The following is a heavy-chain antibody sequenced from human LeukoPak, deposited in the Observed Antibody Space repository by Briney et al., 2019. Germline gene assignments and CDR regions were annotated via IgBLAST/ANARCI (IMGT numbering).Heavy chain of an antibody. J-gene: IGHJ4*02. CDR3: APEPRDILTGSPPPPIDY. D-gene: IGHD3-9*01. Sequence: ASVKVSCKVSGYTLTELSMHWVRQAPGKGLEWMGGFDPEDGETIYAQKFQGRVTMTEDTSTDTAYMGLSSLRSEDTAVYYCAPEPRDILTGSPPPPIDYWGQGTLVTVSS. CDR2: FDPEDGET. V-gene: IGHV1-24*01. CDR1: GYTLTELS.